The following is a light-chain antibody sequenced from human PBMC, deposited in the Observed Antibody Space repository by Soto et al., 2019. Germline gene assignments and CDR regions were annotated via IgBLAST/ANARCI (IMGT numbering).Light chain of an antibody. J-gene: IGLJ3*02. Sequence: QSVLTQPPSASGTPGQRVTVSCSGSSSNIGSNSAIWYQQLPGTAPKLLIYTNNQRPSGVPDRFSGSRSGTSASLAISGLQSEVEADYYCAAWDDSLNGVVFGGGTKLTVL. CDR2: TNN. V-gene: IGLV1-44*01. CDR3: AAWDDSLNGVV. CDR1: SSNIGSNS.